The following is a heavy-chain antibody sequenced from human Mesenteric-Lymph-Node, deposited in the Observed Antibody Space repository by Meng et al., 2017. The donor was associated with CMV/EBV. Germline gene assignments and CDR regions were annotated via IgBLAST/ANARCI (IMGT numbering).Heavy chain of an antibody. Sequence: GESLKISCAASGFTFSNYAMSWVRQAPGKGLEWVSLISGSGGGTYYADSVRGRFTISRDNSKNTLYLQMNSLRGEDTAMYYCAKDDKENWGQGTLVTVSS. V-gene: IGHV3-23*01. J-gene: IGHJ4*02. D-gene: IGHD2/OR15-2a*01. CDR1: GFTFSNYA. CDR2: ISGSGGGT. CDR3: AKDDKEN.